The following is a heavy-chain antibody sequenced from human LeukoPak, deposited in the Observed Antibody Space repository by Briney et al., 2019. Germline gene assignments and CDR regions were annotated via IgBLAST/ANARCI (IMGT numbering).Heavy chain of an antibody. CDR3: AKDKLPTAMFSYVY. CDR1: GFTLSSHA. J-gene: IGHJ4*02. CDR2: IAYSGDST. D-gene: IGHD2-2*01. Sequence: GGALRLSCAASGFTLSSHAMTWVRQAPGKRLEWVSGIAYSGDSTYYAGSVKGRFTISRDNSRNTLYLQMNSLRAEDTAVYYCAKDKLPTAMFSYVYWGQGTLVTVSS. V-gene: IGHV3-23*01.